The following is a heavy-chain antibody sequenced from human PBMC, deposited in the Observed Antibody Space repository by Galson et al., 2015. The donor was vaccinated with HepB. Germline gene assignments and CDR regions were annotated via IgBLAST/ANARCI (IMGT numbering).Heavy chain of an antibody. CDR1: GFTFSSFW. J-gene: IGHJ5*02. Sequence: SLRLSCAASGFTFSSFWMHWVRHSPGKGLEWVSSITSTSSYIYYADSVKGRFTISRDNAKNSLYLQMNSLRAEDTAVYYCARDWGIAVSGTWWFNPWGQGTLVTVSS. CDR3: ARDWGIAVSGTWWFNP. V-gene: IGHV3-21*04. D-gene: IGHD6-19*01. CDR2: ITSTSSYI.